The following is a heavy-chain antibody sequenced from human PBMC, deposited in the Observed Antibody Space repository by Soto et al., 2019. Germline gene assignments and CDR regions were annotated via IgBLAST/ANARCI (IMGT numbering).Heavy chain of an antibody. Sequence: VQLQESGPGLVKPSETLSLTCTVSGGSVSSGSYYWSWIRQPPGKGLEWIGYIYYSGSTNYNPSLKSRVTISVDTSKNQFSLKLSSVTAADTAVYYCARFGDSSDPWGQGTLVTVSS. CDR1: GGSVSSGSYY. V-gene: IGHV4-61*01. CDR3: ARFGDSSDP. D-gene: IGHD4-17*01. CDR2: IYYSGST. J-gene: IGHJ5*02.